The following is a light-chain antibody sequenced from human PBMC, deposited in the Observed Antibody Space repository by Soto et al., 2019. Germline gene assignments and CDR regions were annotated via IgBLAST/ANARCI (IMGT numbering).Light chain of an antibody. Sequence: DIQMTQSPSSLSASVGDRVTITCRASQGIGNDLVWFQQKPGKAPKSLIYAASNLNGGVPSKFSGSGSGTDFTLTISSLQTEDFATYYCQQYNSYPHTFGQGTKVEIK. V-gene: IGKV1-16*02. CDR3: QQYNSYPHT. CDR1: QGIGND. CDR2: AAS. J-gene: IGKJ2*01.